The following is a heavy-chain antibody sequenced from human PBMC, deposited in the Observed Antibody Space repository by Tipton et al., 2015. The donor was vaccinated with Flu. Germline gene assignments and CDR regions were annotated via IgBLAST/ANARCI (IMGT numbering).Heavy chain of an antibody. CDR2: ISSSSSYI. D-gene: IGHD6-13*01. Sequence: SLRLSCAASGFTFSSYSMNWVRQAPGKGLEWVSSISSSSSYIYYADSVKGRCTISRDNAKNSLYLQMNSLRAEDTAVYYCARDKAAAGTFDYWGQGTLVTVSS. CDR1: GFTFSSYS. V-gene: IGHV3-21*01. CDR3: ARDKAAAGTFDY. J-gene: IGHJ4*02.